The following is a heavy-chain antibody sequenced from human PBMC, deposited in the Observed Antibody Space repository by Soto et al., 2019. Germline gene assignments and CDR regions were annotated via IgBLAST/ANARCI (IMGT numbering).Heavy chain of an antibody. CDR1: GGSISSGGYY. D-gene: IGHD3-22*01. J-gene: IGHJ6*02. CDR3: ARGAYYYDSSGYSTRPGLGYYGMDV. CDR2: IFYIVST. V-gene: IGHV4-31*01. Sequence: SETLSLTCNVSGGSISSGGYYWSWIRQHQGKGLEWIGYIFYIVSTYYNPSLKSLVTISVDTSKNQFSLKLSSVTAADTAVYYCARGAYYYDSSGYSTRPGLGYYGMDVWGQGTTVTVSS.